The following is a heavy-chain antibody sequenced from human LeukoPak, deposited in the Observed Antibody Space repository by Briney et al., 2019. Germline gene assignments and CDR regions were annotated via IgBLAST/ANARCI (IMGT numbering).Heavy chain of an antibody. CDR2: ISYDGNTA. V-gene: IGHV3-30*04. CDR3: ARDDYAPDY. D-gene: IGHD2-2*01. J-gene: IGHJ4*02. Sequence: TGGSLRLSCAASGFTFMNYNMHWVRQAPGKGLEWVSFISYDGNTAYYADSVKGRITISRDDSKSTLFLQVNSLTTEDTAVYYCARDDYAPDYWGQGTLVTVSS. CDR1: GFTFMNYN.